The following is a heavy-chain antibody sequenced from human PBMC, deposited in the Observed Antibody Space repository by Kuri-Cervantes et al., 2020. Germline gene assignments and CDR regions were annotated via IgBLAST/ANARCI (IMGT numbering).Heavy chain of an antibody. V-gene: IGHV3-30*07. Sequence: GGSLRLSCAASGFTFSSYAMHWVRQAPGKGLEWVAVISYDGSNKYYADSVKDRFTISRDNSKNSLYLQMNSLRAEDTAMYYCARGDDSRFFQDWGQGTLVTVSS. CDR2: ISYDGSNK. J-gene: IGHJ1*01. CDR1: GFTFSSYA. CDR3: ARGDDSRFFQD. D-gene: IGHD3-16*01.